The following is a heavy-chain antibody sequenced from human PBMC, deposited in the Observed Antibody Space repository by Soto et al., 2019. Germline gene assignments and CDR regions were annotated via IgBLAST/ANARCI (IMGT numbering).Heavy chain of an antibody. J-gene: IGHJ5*02. Sequence: ASVKVSCKASGYSFTVYYIHWVRQAPGQGLEWMGWVNPNTGGTKYAQKFQGTVTMTRDTSITTAYMELRSLRSDDTAVYYCARDYSSSWYRWFNPWGQGTLVTVSS. CDR3: ARDYSSSWYRWFNP. V-gene: IGHV1-2*02. CDR1: GYSFTVYY. D-gene: IGHD6-13*01. CDR2: VNPNTGGT.